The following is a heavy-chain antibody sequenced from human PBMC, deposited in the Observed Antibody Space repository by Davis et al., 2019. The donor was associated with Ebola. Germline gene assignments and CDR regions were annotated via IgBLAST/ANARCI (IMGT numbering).Heavy chain of an antibody. V-gene: IGHV4-39*01. CDR3: ARRMAARPDCFDP. CDR2: IFYSGNT. Sequence: MPSETLSLTCTVSGGSISSSSYYWGWIRQPPGKGLEWIGSIFYSGNTYYNPSLKSRVTMSVDTPKNQFSLRLSSVTAADTAVYYCARRMAARPDCFDPWGQGTLVTVSS. J-gene: IGHJ5*02. CDR1: GGSISSSSYY. D-gene: IGHD6-6*01.